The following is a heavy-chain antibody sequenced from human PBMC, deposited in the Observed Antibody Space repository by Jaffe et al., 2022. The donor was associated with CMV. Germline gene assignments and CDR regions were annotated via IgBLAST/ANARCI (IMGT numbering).Heavy chain of an antibody. Sequence: EVQLVESGGGLVKPGGSLRLSCAASGFTFSSYSMNWVRQAPGKGLEWVSSISSSSSYIYYADSVKGRFTISRDNAKNSLYLQMNSLRAEDTAVYYCARDSGPGSSSWFKPRRGPYDGMDVWGQGTTVTVSS. J-gene: IGHJ6*02. V-gene: IGHV3-21*01. CDR1: GFTFSSYS. CDR2: ISSSSSYI. CDR3: ARDSGPGSSSWFKPRRGPYDGMDV. D-gene: IGHD6-6*01.